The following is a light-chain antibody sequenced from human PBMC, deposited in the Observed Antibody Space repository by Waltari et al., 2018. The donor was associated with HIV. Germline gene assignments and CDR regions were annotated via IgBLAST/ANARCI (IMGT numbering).Light chain of an antibody. Sequence: QSALTQPASVSGSPGQSITISCTGTSSDVGGYNYVSWYQQHPGKAPKLMIYDVSNRPSRVSNRFSGSKSGNTAALTISGLQAEDEADYYCSSYTSSSSVFRTGTKVTVL. J-gene: IGLJ1*01. CDR3: SSYTSSSSV. V-gene: IGLV2-14*03. CDR2: DVS. CDR1: SSDVGGYNY.